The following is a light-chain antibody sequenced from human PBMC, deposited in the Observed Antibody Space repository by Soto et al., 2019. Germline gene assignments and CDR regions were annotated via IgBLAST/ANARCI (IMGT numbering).Light chain of an antibody. Sequence: AIRMTQSPSSFSASKGDRFTITCRASQGISSYLAWYQQKPGKAPKLLISDASRLESGVPSSFSGSGSGREFTLTISSLHPDDFATYYCQQYKSYSPSTFGQGSKVDIK. J-gene: IGKJ1*01. V-gene: IGKV1-8*01. CDR1: QGISSY. CDR3: QQYKSYSPST. CDR2: DAS.